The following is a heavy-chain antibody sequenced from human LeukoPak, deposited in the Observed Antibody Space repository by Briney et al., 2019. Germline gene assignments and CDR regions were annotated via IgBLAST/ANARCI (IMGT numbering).Heavy chain of an antibody. Sequence: ASVKVSCKASGYTFTSYDINWVRQATGPGLEWMGWVNPNSGNTGYAQKFQGRVTMTRNTSISTAYMELSSLRSEDTAVYYCARGGGQTAYYDYVWGSPNWFDPWGQGTLVTVSS. CDR3: ARGGGQTAYYDYVWGSPNWFDP. CDR1: GYTFTSYD. CDR2: VNPNSGNT. J-gene: IGHJ5*02. V-gene: IGHV1-8*01. D-gene: IGHD3-16*01.